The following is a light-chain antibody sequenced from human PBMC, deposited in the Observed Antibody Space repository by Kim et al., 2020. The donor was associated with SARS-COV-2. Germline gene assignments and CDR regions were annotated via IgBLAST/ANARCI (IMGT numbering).Light chain of an antibody. CDR1: SSDVGGYNY. Sequence: QSALTQPASVPGSPGQSITISCTGTSSDVGGYNYVSWYQQHPGKAPKLMIYDVSKRPSGVSNRFSGSKSGNTASLTISGLQAEDEADYYCSSYTSSSTFFGGGTQLTVL. CDR3: SSYTSSSTF. V-gene: IGLV2-14*01. CDR2: DVS. J-gene: IGLJ2*01.